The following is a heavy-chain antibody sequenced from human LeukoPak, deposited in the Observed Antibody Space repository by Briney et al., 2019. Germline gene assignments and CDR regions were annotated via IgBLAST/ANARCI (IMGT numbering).Heavy chain of an antibody. Sequence: GGSLRLPCAASGFTFSNYAMSWVRQAPGKGLEWVSTISGSGGSTYYADSVKGRFTISRDNSKNTLYLQINSLRAEDTAVYYCAKDHARSSWYFDYWGQGTLVTVSS. CDR1: GFTFSNYA. CDR2: ISGSGGST. D-gene: IGHD6-13*01. V-gene: IGHV3-23*01. CDR3: AKDHARSSWYFDY. J-gene: IGHJ4*02.